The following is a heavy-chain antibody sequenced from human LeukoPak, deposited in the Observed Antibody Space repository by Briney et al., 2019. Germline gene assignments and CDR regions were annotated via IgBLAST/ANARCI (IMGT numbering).Heavy chain of an antibody. Sequence: SVKVSCKASGGTFSSYAISWVRQAPGQGREWMGGIIPIFGTANYAQKFQGRVTITTHESTSTAYMELSSLRSKDTAVYYCARVGVGATTAWFDPWGQGTLVTVSS. V-gene: IGHV1-69*05. D-gene: IGHD1-26*01. CDR3: ARVGVGATTAWFDP. CDR2: IIPIFGTA. CDR1: GGTFSSYA. J-gene: IGHJ5*02.